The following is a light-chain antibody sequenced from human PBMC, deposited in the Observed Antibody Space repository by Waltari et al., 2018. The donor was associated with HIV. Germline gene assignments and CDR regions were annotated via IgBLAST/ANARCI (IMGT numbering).Light chain of an antibody. J-gene: IGLJ3*02. CDR1: SPNIGARFD. CDR3: QSYDSSLSGSV. Sequence: QSVLTQPPSVSGAPGHRVTISCPGSSPNIGARFDCHWYQQLPGTAPKLIIYGDNNRPSGVPDRFSGSKSGTSASLAITGLQAEDEADYYCQSYDSSLSGSVFGGGTKLTVL. V-gene: IGLV1-40*01. CDR2: GDN.